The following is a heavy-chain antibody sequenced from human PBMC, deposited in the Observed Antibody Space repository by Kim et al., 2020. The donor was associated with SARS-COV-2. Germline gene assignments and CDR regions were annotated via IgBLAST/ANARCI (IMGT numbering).Heavy chain of an antibody. V-gene: IGHV4-59*01. Sequence: SETLSLTCTVSGDSISTSYWSGIRQPPGKGLDWIGSIYYSGSTNYNPSLKSRVTISIDTSKNQFSLNLTSVTAADTAVYYFARDSSLRYFDLWGHGTLIT. J-gene: IGHJ2*01. CDR2: IYYSGST. CDR3: ARDSSLRYFDL. CDR1: GDSISTSY.